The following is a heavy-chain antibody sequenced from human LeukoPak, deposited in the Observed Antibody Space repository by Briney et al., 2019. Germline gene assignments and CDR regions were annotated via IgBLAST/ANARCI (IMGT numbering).Heavy chain of an antibody. CDR2: IYYSGST. J-gene: IGHJ4*02. Sequence: PSETLSLTCTVSGGSISSYYWSWIRQPPGKGLEWIGYIYYSGSTYYNPSLKSRVTISVDTSKNQFSLKLSSVTAADTAVYYCARHVGYSYNLPDYWGQGTLVTVSS. CDR3: ARHVGYSYNLPDY. V-gene: IGHV4-59*08. CDR1: GGSISSYY. D-gene: IGHD5-18*01.